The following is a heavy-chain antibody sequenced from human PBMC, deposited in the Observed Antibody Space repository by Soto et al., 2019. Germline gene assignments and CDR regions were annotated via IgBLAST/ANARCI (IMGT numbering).Heavy chain of an antibody. J-gene: IGHJ6*02. D-gene: IGHD2-8*01. CDR2: INPKSGGT. CDR3: ARGHSTDCSNGVCSFFYNHEMDV. V-gene: IGHV1-2*04. Sequence: ASVKVSCKASGYSFSDYHIHWVRQAPGQGLEWLGRINPKSGGTSSAQKFQGWVTMTRDTSISTAYMELTRLRSDDTAVYFCARGHSTDCSNGVCSFFYNHEMDVWGQGTTVTV. CDR1: GYSFSDYH.